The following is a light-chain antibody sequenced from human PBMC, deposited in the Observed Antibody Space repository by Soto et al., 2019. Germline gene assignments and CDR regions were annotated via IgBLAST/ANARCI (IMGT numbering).Light chain of an antibody. V-gene: IGKV3-20*01. J-gene: IGKJ4*01. CDR2: GAS. Sequence: EIVLTQSPGTLSLSPGERATLSCRASQSVSSTYLAWYQQKPGQAPRLLIYGASSRATGIPDRFSGNGSGTDFTLTISGLEPEDSAVYYCQQYGSSILTFGGGTKVEIK. CDR1: QSVSSTY. CDR3: QQYGSSILT.